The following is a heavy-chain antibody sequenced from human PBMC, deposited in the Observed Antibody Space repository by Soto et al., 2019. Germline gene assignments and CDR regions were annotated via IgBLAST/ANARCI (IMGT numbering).Heavy chain of an antibody. CDR3: ARLRLATNNYNGFDP. Sequence: SETLSLTCIVSGAALNSGNYYWSWIRQVPGKGLEWIGHIYVTGAVDDNSSLRDRITLSQDTSERQFSLNLRLVSAADTAVYYCARLRLATNNYNGFDPWGQRTLVTFSA. V-gene: IGHV4-31*03. CDR2: IYVTGAV. D-gene: IGHD4-4*01. J-gene: IGHJ5*02. CDR1: GAALNSGNYY.